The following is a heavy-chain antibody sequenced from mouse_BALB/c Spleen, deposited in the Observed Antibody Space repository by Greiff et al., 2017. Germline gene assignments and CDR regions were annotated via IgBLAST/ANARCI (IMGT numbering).Heavy chain of an antibody. CDR3: ARYYYDYDVGAMDY. CDR2: ISYSGST. CDR1: GDSITSGY. Sequence: VQLQQSGPSLVKPSQTLSLTCSVTGDSITSGYWNWIRKFPGNKLEYMGYISYSGSTYYNPSLKSRISITRDTSKNQYYLQLNSVTTEDTATYYCARYYYDYDVGAMDYWGQGTSVTVSS. V-gene: IGHV3-8*02. D-gene: IGHD2-4*01. J-gene: IGHJ4*01.